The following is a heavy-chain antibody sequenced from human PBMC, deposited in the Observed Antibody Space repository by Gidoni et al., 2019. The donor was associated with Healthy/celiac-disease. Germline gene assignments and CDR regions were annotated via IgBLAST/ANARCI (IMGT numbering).Heavy chain of an antibody. Sequence: QVQLQESGPGLVKPSQTLSLTCTVSGGPISRGGYYWSWIRQHPGKGLEWIGYIYYSGGTYYNPSLKSRVTISVDTSKNQFSLKLSAVTAADTAVDDCARVQSSPTDHFDYWGQGTLVTVSS. J-gene: IGHJ4*02. CDR3: ARVQSSPTDHFDY. CDR2: IYYSGGT. V-gene: IGHV4-31*03. CDR1: GGPISRGGYY.